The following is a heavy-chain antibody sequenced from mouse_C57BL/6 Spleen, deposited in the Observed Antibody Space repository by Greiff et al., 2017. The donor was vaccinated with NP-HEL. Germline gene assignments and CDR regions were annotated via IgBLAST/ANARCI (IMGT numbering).Heavy chain of an antibody. CDR1: GFTFSNYW. CDR3: TGEELWDV. CDR2: IRLKSDNYAT. V-gene: IGHV6-3*01. D-gene: IGHD1-1*02. J-gene: IGHJ1*03. Sequence: EVKVEESGGGLVQPGGSMKLSCVASGFTFSNYWMNWVRQSPEKGLEWVAQIRLKSDNYATHYAESVKGRFTISRDDSKSSVYLQMNNLRAEDTGIYYCTGEELWDVWGTGTTVTVSS.